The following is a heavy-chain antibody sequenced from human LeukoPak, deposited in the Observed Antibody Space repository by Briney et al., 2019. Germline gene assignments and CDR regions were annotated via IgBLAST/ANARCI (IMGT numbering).Heavy chain of an antibody. CDR2: IYSGGNT. CDR3: TRDTPGIAASVSGG. J-gene: IGHJ4*02. CDR1: GFSVSHNY. V-gene: IGHV3-53*01. Sequence: GGSLRLSCTASGFSVSHNYMNWVRQAPGKGLEWVALIYSGGNTHYADSVKGRFTISRDNSRNTLYLQMSSLRVEDTAVYYCTRDTPGIAASVSGGWGQGTLVTVSS. D-gene: IGHD6-13*01.